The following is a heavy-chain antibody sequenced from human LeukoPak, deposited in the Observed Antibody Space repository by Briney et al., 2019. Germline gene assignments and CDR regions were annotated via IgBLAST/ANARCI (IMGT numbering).Heavy chain of an antibody. CDR1: GFTFSSYW. V-gene: IGHV3-74*01. CDR3: ARSGYNWNYGGWAFDI. CDR2: INTDGSST. D-gene: IGHD1-7*01. Sequence: GSLRLSCAASGFTFSSYWMHWVRQAPGKGLVWVSRINTDGSSTSYADSVKGRFTISRDNAMNTLYLQMNSLRAEDTAVYYCARSGYNWNYGGWAFDIWGQGTMVTVSS. J-gene: IGHJ3*02.